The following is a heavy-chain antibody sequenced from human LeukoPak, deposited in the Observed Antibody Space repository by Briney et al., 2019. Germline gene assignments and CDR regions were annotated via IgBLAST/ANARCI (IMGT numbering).Heavy chain of an antibody. CDR2: IIPIFGTA. J-gene: IGHJ4*02. CDR3: ARDWDSSGYYGH. D-gene: IGHD3-22*01. Sequence: SVKVSCKASGGTFSSYAISWVRQAPGQGLEWMGGIIPIFGTANYAQKFQGRVTITADESTSTAYMELSSLRSEDTPVYYCARDWDSSGYYGHWGQGTLVTVSS. V-gene: IGHV1-69*13. CDR1: GGTFSSYA.